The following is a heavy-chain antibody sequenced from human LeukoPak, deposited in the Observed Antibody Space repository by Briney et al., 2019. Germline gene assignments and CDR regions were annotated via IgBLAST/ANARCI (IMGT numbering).Heavy chain of an antibody. CDR3: AKDYWSSTSCYAPYYYMDV. CDR2: ISWGSGYI. V-gene: IGHV3-9*01. J-gene: IGHJ6*03. Sequence: GGSLRLSCAASGFTFDIYGMHWVRQAPGKGLEWVSGISWGSGYIGYADSVKGRFTISRDNAKNSLYLQMNSLRAEDTALYYCAKDYWSSTSCYAPYYYMDVWGKGTTVPVSS. D-gene: IGHD2-2*01. CDR1: GFTFDIYG.